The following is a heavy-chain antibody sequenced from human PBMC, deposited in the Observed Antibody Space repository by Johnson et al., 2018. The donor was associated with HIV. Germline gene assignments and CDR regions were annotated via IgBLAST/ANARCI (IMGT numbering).Heavy chain of an antibody. J-gene: IGHJ3*02. CDR1: GFTFSSYG. Sequence: QVQLVESGGGVVQPGRSLRLSCAASGFTFSSYGMHWVRQAPGKGLEWVAVIWYDGSNKYYADSVKGRFTISRDNSKNTLYLQMNSLRAEDTAVYYCARGDCSSTSCYHFDIWGQGTMVTVSS. CDR2: IWYDGSNK. D-gene: IGHD2-2*01. CDR3: ARGDCSSTSCYHFDI. V-gene: IGHV3-33*01.